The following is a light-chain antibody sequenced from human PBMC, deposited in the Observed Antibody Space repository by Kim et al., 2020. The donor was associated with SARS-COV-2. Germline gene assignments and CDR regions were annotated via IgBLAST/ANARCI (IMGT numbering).Light chain of an antibody. CDR1: SLRRYY. CDR2: GKN. Sequence: SSELTQDPAVSVALGQTVRITCQGDSLRRYYAAWYQQKPGQAPVLVISGKNNRPSGIPDRFSGSNSGDTASLTITGALAEAEADYYCKAALSGGTPFVF. J-gene: IGLJ1*01. CDR3: KAALSGGTPFV. V-gene: IGLV3-19*01.